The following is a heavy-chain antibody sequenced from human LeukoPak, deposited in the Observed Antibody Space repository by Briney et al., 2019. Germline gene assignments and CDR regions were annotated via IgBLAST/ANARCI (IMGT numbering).Heavy chain of an antibody. CDR1: GYTFTSYA. Sequence: ASVKVSCKASGYTFTSYAMHWVRQAPGQRLEWMGWINAGNGNTKYSQKFQGRVTITRDTSASTAYMELRSLRSDDTAVYYCARDPHYYDSSGYDYWGQGTLVTVSS. V-gene: IGHV1-3*01. J-gene: IGHJ4*02. CDR2: INAGNGNT. CDR3: ARDPHYYDSSGYDY. D-gene: IGHD3-22*01.